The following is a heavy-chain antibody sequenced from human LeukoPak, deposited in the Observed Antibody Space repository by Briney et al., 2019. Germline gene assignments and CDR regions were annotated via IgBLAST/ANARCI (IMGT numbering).Heavy chain of an antibody. CDR1: GGTFSSYA. Sequence: SVKVSCKASGGTFSSYAISWMRQAPGQGLEWMGRIIPILGIANYAQKFQGRVTITADKSTSTAYMELSSLRSEDTAVYYCARASSGWYWFDPWGQGTLVTVSS. V-gene: IGHV1-69*04. D-gene: IGHD6-19*01. J-gene: IGHJ5*02. CDR3: ARASSGWYWFDP. CDR2: IIPILGIA.